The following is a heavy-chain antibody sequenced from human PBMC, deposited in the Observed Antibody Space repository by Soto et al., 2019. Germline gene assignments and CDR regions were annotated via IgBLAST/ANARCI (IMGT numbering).Heavy chain of an antibody. D-gene: IGHD4-17*01. Sequence: QMQLVQSGAEVKKTGSSVKVSCKASGYTFTYRYLHWVRQAPGQALEWMGWITPFNGNTNYAQKFLDRVTITRDRSMSTAYMELSTLRSEDTAMYYCAQGGYGGNSEGAFDIWGQGTMVTVSS. V-gene: IGHV1-45*02. CDR2: ITPFNGNT. J-gene: IGHJ3*02. CDR1: GYTFTYRY. CDR3: AQGGYGGNSEGAFDI.